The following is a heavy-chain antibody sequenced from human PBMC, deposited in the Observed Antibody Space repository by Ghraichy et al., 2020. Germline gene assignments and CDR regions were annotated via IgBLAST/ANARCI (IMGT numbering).Heavy chain of an antibody. CDR1: GFTFSSYA. CDR2: ISGSGGST. J-gene: IGHJ6*02. CDR3: AKEGPVRGVIYYYYGMDV. V-gene: IGHV3-23*01. Sequence: ETLSLTCAASGFTFSSYAMSWVRQAPGKGLEWVSAISGSGGSTYYADSVKGRFTISRDNSKNTLYLQMNSLRAEDTAVYYCAKEGPVRGVIYYYYGMDVWGQGTTVTVSS. D-gene: IGHD3-10*01.